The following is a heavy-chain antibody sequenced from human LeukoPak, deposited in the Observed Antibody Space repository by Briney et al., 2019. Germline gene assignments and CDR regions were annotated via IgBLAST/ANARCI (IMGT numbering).Heavy chain of an antibody. V-gene: IGHV1-46*01. CDR2: INPSGGST. CDR3: ARDSNKDSSDSGAFDI. J-gene: IGHJ3*02. D-gene: IGHD3-22*01. Sequence: GASVKVSCKASGYTFTSYYMHWVRQAPGQGLERMGIINPSGGSTSYAQKFQGRVTMTRDTSTSTVYMELSSLRSEDTAVYYCARDSNKDSSDSGAFDIWGQGTMVTVSS. CDR1: GYTFTSYY.